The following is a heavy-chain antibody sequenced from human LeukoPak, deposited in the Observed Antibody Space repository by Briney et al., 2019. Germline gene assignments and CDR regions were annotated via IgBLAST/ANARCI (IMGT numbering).Heavy chain of an antibody. CDR1: GFTFSSYG. CDR2: ISYDGSNK. CDR3: AKVKGLNYYDSSGFDY. J-gene: IGHJ4*02. D-gene: IGHD3-22*01. Sequence: GGSLRLSCAASGFTFSSYGMHWVRQAPGKGLEWVAVISYDGSNKYYADSVKGRFTISRDNSKNTQYLQMNSLRAEDTAVYYCAKVKGLNYYDSSGFDYWGQGTLVTVSS. V-gene: IGHV3-30*18.